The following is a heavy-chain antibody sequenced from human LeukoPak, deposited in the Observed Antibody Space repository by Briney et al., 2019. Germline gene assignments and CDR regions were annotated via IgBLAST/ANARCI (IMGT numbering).Heavy chain of an antibody. Sequence: GASVKVSCKASGGTFSSYAISWVRQAPGQGLEWMGRIIPILGIANYAQKFQGRVTITADKSTSTAYMELSSLRSEDTAVYYCARAEGYCSGGSCYWYFDYWGQGTLVTVSS. V-gene: IGHV1-69*04. CDR1: GGTFSSYA. CDR3: ARAEGYCSGGSCYWYFDY. D-gene: IGHD2-15*01. J-gene: IGHJ4*02. CDR2: IIPILGIA.